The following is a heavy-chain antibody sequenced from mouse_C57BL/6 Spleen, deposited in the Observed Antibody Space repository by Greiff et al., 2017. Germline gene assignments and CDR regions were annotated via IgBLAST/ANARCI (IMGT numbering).Heavy chain of an antibody. CDR3: ARYYYGIFDY. V-gene: IGHV1-69*01. Sequence: QVHVKQPGAELVMPGASVKLSCKASGYTFTSYWMHWVKQRPGQGLEWIGEIDPSDSYTNYNQKFKGKSTLTVDKSSSTAYMQLSSLTSEDSAVYYCARYYYGIFDYWGQGTTLTVSS. CDR1: GYTFTSYW. J-gene: IGHJ2*01. D-gene: IGHD1-1*01. CDR2: IDPSDSYT.